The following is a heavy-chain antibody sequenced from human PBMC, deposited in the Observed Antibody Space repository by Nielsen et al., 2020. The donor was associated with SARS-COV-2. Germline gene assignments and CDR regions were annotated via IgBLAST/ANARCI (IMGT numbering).Heavy chain of an antibody. J-gene: IGHJ4*02. CDR1: GFTFSSYA. CDR3: ARAAVAGDYFDY. Sequence: GESLKISCSASGFTFSSYAMHWVRQAPGKGLVWVSRINSDGSSTSYADSVKGRFTISRDNAKNTLYLQMNSLRAEDTAVYYCARAAVAGDYFDYWGQGTLVTVSS. V-gene: IGHV3-74*01. D-gene: IGHD6-19*01. CDR2: INSDGSST.